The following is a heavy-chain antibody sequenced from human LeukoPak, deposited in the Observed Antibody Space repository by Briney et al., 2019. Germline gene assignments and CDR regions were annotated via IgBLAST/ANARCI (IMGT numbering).Heavy chain of an antibody. CDR2: INPRGGST. V-gene: IGHV1-46*01. CDR1: GYTFTSYY. J-gene: IGHJ4*02. CDR3: ARAGSNGDYVDY. Sequence: GASVKVSCKASGYTFTSYYMHWVRQAPGQGLEWMEIINPRGGSTSYAQKFQGRVTMTRDTSTSTVYMELSSVRSEDTAVYYCARAGSNGDYVDYWGQGTLVTV. D-gene: IGHD3-10*01.